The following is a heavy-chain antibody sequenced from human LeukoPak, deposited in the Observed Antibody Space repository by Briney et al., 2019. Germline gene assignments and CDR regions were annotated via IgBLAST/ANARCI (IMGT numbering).Heavy chain of an antibody. CDR3: AREEAPMYSPMDV. CDR1: GFTFSSYA. J-gene: IGHJ6*02. Sequence: GGSLRLSCAASGFTFSSYAMSWVRQAPGKGLEWASVIYSGGSTYYADSVKGRFTISRDNSKNTLYLQMNSLRAEDTAVYYCAREEAPMYSPMDVWGQGTTVTVSS. D-gene: IGHD2-21*01. V-gene: IGHV3-66*01. CDR2: IYSGGST.